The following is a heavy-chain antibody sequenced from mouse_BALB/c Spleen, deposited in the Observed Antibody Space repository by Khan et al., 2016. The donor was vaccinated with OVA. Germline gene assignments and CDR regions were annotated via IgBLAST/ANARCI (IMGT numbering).Heavy chain of an antibody. D-gene: IGHD2-1*01. V-gene: IGHV1S81*02. Sequence: VQLVESGAELVKPGASVRLSYKASGYTFTNYYLYWVKQRPGHGLEWIGDINPSNGGTNFNEKFKNKVTLTVDKSSSTAYMQLSSLTSEDSAVYYCSRSGYGTFAYWGQGTLVTVSA. CDR2: INPSNGGT. CDR1: GYTFTNYY. J-gene: IGHJ3*01. CDR3: SRSGYGTFAY.